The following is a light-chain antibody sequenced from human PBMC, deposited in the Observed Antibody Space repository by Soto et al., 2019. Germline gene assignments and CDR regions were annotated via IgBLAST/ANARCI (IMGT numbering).Light chain of an antibody. V-gene: IGLV1-40*01. Sequence: VLTQPPSVSGAPGQRVTISCTGSSSNIGAGYDVHWYQQLPGTAPKLLIYGNSNRPSGVPDRFSGSKSGTSASLAITGLQAEDEADYYCQSYDSSLSAVFGGGTKLTVL. CDR1: SSNIGAGYD. CDR3: QSYDSSLSAV. J-gene: IGLJ2*01. CDR2: GNS.